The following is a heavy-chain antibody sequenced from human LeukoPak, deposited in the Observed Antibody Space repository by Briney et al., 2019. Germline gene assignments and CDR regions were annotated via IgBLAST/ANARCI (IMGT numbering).Heavy chain of an antibody. CDR3: ARGGYYDSSGYRLDAIDY. V-gene: IGHV4-61*02. CDR2: IYTSGST. J-gene: IGHJ4*02. Sequence: SETLSLTCTVSGGSISSGSYYWSWIRQPAGKGLEWIGRIYTSGSTNYNPSLRSRVTISVDTSKNQFSLKLSSVTAADTAVYYCARGGYYDSSGYRLDAIDYWGQGTLVTVSS. D-gene: IGHD3-22*01. CDR1: GGSISSGSYY.